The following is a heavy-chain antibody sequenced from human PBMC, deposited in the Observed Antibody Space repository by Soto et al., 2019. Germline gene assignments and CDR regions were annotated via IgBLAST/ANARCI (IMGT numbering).Heavy chain of an antibody. J-gene: IGHJ4*02. Sequence: GGSLRLSCAASGFTFSSYGMHWVRQAPGKGLEWVAVIWYDGSNKYYADSVKGRFTISRDNSKNTLYLQMNSLRAEDTAVYYCARDYTGSSGSYYWVFDYWGQGTLVTVSS. V-gene: IGHV3-33*01. D-gene: IGHD1-26*01. CDR3: ARDYTGSSGSYYWVFDY. CDR1: GFTFSSYG. CDR2: IWYDGSNK.